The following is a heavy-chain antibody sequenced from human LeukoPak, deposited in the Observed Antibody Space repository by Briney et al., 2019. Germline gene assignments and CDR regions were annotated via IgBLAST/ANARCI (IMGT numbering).Heavy chain of an antibody. CDR3: ARMSEGIFDY. CDR2: IYHSGST. CDR1: GGSISSGGYS. V-gene: IGHV4-30-2*01. D-gene: IGHD3-10*01. J-gene: IGHJ4*02. Sequence: SQTLSLTCAVSGGSISSGGYSWSWIRQPPGKGLEWIGYIYHSGSTYYNPSLKSRVTISVDGSKNQFSLKLSSVTAADTAVYYCARMSEGIFDYWGQGTLVTVSS.